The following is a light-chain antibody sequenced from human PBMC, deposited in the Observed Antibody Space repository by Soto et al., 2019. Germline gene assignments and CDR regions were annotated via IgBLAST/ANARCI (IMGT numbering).Light chain of an antibody. CDR3: CSYAGSYTFV. CDR1: SSDVGGYNS. CDR2: DVT. V-gene: IGLV2-11*01. J-gene: IGLJ1*01. Sequence: QSFLTQPRSVSGSPGQSVTISCTGTSSDVGGYNSVSWYQHHPGKAPKLMIYDVTKRPSGVPDRFSGSKSGNTASLTISGLQAEDEADYYCCSYAGSYTFVFGTGTKVTVL.